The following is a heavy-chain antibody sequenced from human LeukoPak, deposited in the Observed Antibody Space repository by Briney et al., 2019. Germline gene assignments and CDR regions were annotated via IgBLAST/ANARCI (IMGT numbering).Heavy chain of an antibody. CDR1: GFTFSTYG. V-gene: IGHV3-23*01. CDR3: AKDQYLGSQAFDI. CDR2: LSGSGDRT. D-gene: IGHD2/OR15-2a*01. J-gene: IGHJ3*02. Sequence: GGTLRLSCAASGFTFSTYGMSWVRQAPGKGLEWLSALSGSGDRTYYADSVKGRFTISRDNSKNTLYLQMNSLRAEDTAVYYCAKDQYLGSQAFDIWGQGTMVTVSS.